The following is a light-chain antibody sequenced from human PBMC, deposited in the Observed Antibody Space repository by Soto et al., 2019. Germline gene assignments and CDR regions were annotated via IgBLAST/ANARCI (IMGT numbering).Light chain of an antibody. CDR1: QSISNY. J-gene: IGKJ2*01. CDR3: QQSYSTPPGT. CDR2: VAS. V-gene: IGKV1-39*01. Sequence: DIQMTQSPSSLSASVGDRVTITCRASQSISNYLNWYQQKPGKAPNLLIYVASSLQSGVPSRFSGSGSGTDCTLTISSLQPEDFATYYWQQSYSTPPGTFGQGTKLEIK.